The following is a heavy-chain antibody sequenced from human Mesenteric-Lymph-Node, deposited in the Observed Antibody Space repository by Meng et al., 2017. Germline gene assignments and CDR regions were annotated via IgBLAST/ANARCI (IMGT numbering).Heavy chain of an antibody. Sequence: LTGAASGFAVSNKWMGWVRQSPGKGLEWVSIISIIDPRYYVDSVRGRFTISRDNAKNMVYLQMNSLRAEDTAVYFCARDGVAGSSGWVEGLDLWGQGTLVTVSS. CDR3: ARDGVAGSSGWVEGLDL. CDR2: ISIIDPR. CDR1: GFAVSNKW. J-gene: IGHJ5*02. V-gene: IGHV3-53*01. D-gene: IGHD6-19*01.